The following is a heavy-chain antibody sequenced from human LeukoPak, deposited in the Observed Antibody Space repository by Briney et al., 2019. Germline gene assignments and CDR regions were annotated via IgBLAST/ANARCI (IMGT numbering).Heavy chain of an antibody. CDR1: GFTVSSNY. V-gene: IGHV3-53*01. CDR2: IYSGGST. Sequence: GGSLRLSCAASGFTVSSNYMSWVRQAPGKGLEWVSVIYSGGSTYYADSVKGRFTISRDNSKNTLYLQMNSLRAEDTAVYYCAKDPGTMVRGVINHNFDYWGQGTLVTVSS. CDR3: AKDPGTMVRGVINHNFDY. D-gene: IGHD3-10*01. J-gene: IGHJ4*02.